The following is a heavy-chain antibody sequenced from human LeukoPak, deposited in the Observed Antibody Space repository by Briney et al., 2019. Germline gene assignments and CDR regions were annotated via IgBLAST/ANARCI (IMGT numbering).Heavy chain of an antibody. CDR2: ISVYSGNT. J-gene: IGHJ4*02. CDR1: GYTFTSYG. D-gene: IGHD3-10*01. Sequence: ASVKVSCKASGYTFTSYGINWVRQAPGQGLEWMGWISVYSGNTNSAQELQGRVTMTTDTSTSTAYMELRSLRSDDTAVYYCARGGSGSQAFDYWGQGTLVTVSS. V-gene: IGHV1-18*01. CDR3: ARGGSGSQAFDY.